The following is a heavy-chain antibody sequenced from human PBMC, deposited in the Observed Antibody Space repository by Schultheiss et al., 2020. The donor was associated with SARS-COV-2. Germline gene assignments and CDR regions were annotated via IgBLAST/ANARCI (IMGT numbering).Heavy chain of an antibody. CDR1: GFTFSGSA. Sequence: GESLKISCAASGFTFSGSAMHWVRQASGKGLEWVGRIRSKANSYATAYAASVKGRFIISRDDSKNTAYLQMNSLKTEDTAVYYCTRLDADYWGQGTLVTVSS. V-gene: IGHV3-73*01. J-gene: IGHJ4*02. CDR2: IRSKANSYAT. CDR3: TRLDADY.